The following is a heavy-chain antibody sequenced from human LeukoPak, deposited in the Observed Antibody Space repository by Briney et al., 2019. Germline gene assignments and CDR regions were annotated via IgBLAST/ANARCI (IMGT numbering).Heavy chain of an antibody. Sequence: ASVKVSCKASGRTFNSYTISWVRQAPGQGLEWMGRIIPILGIANYAQKFQGRVTITADKSTSTAYMELSSLRSEDTAVYYCARVPDYCGGDCSLDYWGQGTLVTVSS. CDR3: ARVPDYCGGDCSLDY. CDR2: IIPILGIA. CDR1: GRTFNSYT. D-gene: IGHD2-21*01. V-gene: IGHV1-69*02. J-gene: IGHJ4*02.